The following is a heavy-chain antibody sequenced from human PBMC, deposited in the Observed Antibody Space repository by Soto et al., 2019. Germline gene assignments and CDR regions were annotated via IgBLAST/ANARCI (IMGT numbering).Heavy chain of an antibody. V-gene: IGHV1-58*02. CDR1: GVSFTSSA. Sequence: SVKVSFKASGVSFTSSAMQWVRQARGQRLEWIGWIVVGSGNTNYAQKFQERVTITRDMSTSTAYMELSSLRSEDTAVYYCAALVSVDPSPTHGAFDIWRHGTLVTVS. CDR3: AALVSVDPSPTHGAFDI. CDR2: IVVGSGNT. D-gene: IGHD1-26*01. J-gene: IGHJ3*02.